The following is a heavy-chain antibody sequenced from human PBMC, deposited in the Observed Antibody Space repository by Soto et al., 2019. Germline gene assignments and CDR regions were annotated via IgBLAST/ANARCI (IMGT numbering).Heavy chain of an antibody. CDR2: ISTYNGNT. Sequence: GPVKVSCKASGFTFSSHGISWVRQGPGQRLEWMEWISTYNGNTNYAQKLQGRVTMTTDTSTSTAYMELRSLRSDDTAVYYCARDLDITGTTGWDNWFDPWGQGTLVTAPQ. CDR3: ARDLDITGTTGWDNWFDP. CDR1: GFTFSSHG. D-gene: IGHD1-7*01. J-gene: IGHJ5*02. V-gene: IGHV1-18*01.